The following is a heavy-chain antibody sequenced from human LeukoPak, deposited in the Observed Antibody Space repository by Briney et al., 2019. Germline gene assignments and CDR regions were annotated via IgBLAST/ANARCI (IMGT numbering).Heavy chain of an antibody. CDR1: GGSISSSSYY. D-gene: IGHD3-22*01. CDR3: AGGGAMIVVVDY. Sequence: SETLSLTCTVSGGSISSSSYYWGWIRQPPGKGLEWIGSIYYSGSTYYNPSLKSRVTISVDTSKNQFSPKLSSVTAADTAVYYCAGGGAMIVVVDYWGQGTLVTASS. V-gene: IGHV4-39*01. CDR2: IYYSGST. J-gene: IGHJ4*02.